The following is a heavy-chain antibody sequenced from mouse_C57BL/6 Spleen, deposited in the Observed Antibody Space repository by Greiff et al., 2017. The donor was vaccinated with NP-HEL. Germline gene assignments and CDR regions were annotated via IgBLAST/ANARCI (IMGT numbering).Heavy chain of an antibody. V-gene: IGHV5-17*01. CDR2: ISSGSSTI. CDR1: GFTFSDYG. CDR3: ARQTTVVAGFDY. Sequence: EVKLQESGGGLVKPGGSLKLSCAASGFTFSDYGMHWVRQAPEKGLEWVAYISSGSSTIYYADTVTGRYTISRDNAKNTLFLQMTSLRSEDTAMYYCARQTTVVAGFDYWGQGTTLTVSS. J-gene: IGHJ2*01. D-gene: IGHD1-1*01.